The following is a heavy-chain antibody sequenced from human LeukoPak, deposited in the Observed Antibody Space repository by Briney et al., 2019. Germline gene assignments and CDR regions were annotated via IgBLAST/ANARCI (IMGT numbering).Heavy chain of an antibody. CDR3: VRENWYYDH. V-gene: IGHV1-2*02. CDR1: GYTFTAYH. J-gene: IGHJ4*02. D-gene: IGHD3-16*01. Sequence: ASVKVSCKTSGYTFTAYHMHWVRQAPGQGLEFMGWIYPPTGGTILAEKFQGRVTMTRDTSITTAYMELSGLNFDDTAVYYCVRENWYYDHWGQGTLATVSS. CDR2: IYPPTGGT.